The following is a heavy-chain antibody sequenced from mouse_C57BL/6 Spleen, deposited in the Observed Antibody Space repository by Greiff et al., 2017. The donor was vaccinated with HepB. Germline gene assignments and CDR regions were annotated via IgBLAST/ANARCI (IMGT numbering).Heavy chain of an antibody. CDR3: ARSFITTGYWYFDV. D-gene: IGHD1-1*01. J-gene: IGHJ1*03. CDR1: GYAFSSYW. V-gene: IGHV1-80*01. Sequence: VQLKESGAELVKPGASVKISCKASGYAFSSYWMNWVKQRPGKGLEWIGQIYPGDGDTNYNGKFKGKATLTADKSSSTAYMQLSSLTSEDSAVYFCARSFITTGYWYFDVWGTGTTVTVSS. CDR2: IYPGDGDT.